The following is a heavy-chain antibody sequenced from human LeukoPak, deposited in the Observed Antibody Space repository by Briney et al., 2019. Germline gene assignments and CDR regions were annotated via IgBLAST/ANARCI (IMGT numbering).Heavy chain of an antibody. CDR1: GYTFTDYY. CDR3: ARWDYDSSGYYDY. D-gene: IGHD3-22*01. V-gene: IGHV1-2*02. J-gene: IGHJ4*02. Sequence: ASVKVSCKASGYTFTDYYMHWVRQAPGQGLEWMGWINPNSGGTDYAQKFQGRVTMTRDTSISTAYMELSRLRSDDTAVYYCARWDYDSSGYYDYWGQGTLVTVSS. CDR2: INPNSGGT.